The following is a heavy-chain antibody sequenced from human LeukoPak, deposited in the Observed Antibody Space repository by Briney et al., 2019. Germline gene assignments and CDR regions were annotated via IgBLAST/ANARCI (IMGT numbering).Heavy chain of an antibody. J-gene: IGHJ6*02. Sequence: RSLRLSCAASGFTFSSYDMHWVRQATGRGLEWVSAIGTAGDTYYPGSVKGRFTISRENAKNSLYLQMNSLRAGDTAVYYCARSKSSGSVIYYYYGMDVWGQGTTVTVSS. CDR3: ARSKSSGSVIYYYYGMDV. D-gene: IGHD3-10*01. CDR1: GFTFSSYD. V-gene: IGHV3-13*01. CDR2: IGTAGDT.